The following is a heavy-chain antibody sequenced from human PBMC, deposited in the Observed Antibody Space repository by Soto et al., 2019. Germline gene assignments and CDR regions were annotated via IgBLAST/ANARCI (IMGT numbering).Heavy chain of an antibody. CDR3: VKVDWYSVDC. V-gene: IGHV3-64D*06. J-gene: IGHJ4*02. CDR2: IGAKGDAT. Sequence: PGGSLRPSCSASGFTVQNYVIHWVRQAPGKGLEYVSAIGAKGDATYADSVKGRFSISRDDSKNSLFLQMTNVTFEDTATYFCVKVDWYSVDCWGQGALVTVSS. CDR1: GFTVQNYV. D-gene: IGHD2-21*02.